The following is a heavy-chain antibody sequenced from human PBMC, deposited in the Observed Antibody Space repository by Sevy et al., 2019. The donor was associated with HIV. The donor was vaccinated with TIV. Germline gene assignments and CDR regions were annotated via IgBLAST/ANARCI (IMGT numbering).Heavy chain of an antibody. V-gene: IGHV3-23*01. D-gene: IGHD1-1*01. CDR3: AKGDYNYHFLFDY. Sequence: GGSLRLSCAASGFTFSRSAMSWVRQAPGKGLEWVSTINTSGAGTYYAYSVRGQFTISRDNSKNTLYLQMNSLRAEDTAAYYCAKGDYNYHFLFDYWGQGTLVTVSS. J-gene: IGHJ4*02. CDR2: INTSGAGT. CDR1: GFTFSRSA.